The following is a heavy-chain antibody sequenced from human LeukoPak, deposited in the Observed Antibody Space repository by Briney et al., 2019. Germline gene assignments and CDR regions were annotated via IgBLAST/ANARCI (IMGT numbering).Heavy chain of an antibody. V-gene: IGHV4-61*02. J-gene: IGHJ5*01. Sequence: PSETLSLTCTVSGGSISSSSYYWSWIRQRAGKGLEWIGRMDISGSSNYNPSLKSRVTMSVDPSENQFSLKLTSVTAADTAVYYCAREKYGSSWFDSWGHGILVTVSS. D-gene: IGHD6-13*01. CDR3: AREKYGSSWFDS. CDR1: GGSISSSSYY. CDR2: MDISGSS.